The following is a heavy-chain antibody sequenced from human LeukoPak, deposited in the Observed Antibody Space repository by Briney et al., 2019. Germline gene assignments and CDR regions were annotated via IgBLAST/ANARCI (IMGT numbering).Heavy chain of an antibody. J-gene: IGHJ3*02. CDR3: ARGQGPRDAFDI. CDR1: GYTFARFG. V-gene: IGHV1-18*01. CDR2: ISAYNGNT. Sequence: GASVKVSCKASGYTFARFGISWVRQAPGQGLEWMGWISAYNGNTKYAQKFQGRVTMTRDTSTSTVYMELSSLRSEDTAVYYCARGQGPRDAFDIWGQGTMVTVSS.